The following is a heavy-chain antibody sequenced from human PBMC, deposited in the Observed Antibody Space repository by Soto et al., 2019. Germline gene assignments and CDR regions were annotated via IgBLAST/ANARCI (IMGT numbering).Heavy chain of an antibody. CDR3: ARAPPRGGSGTSPLPY. CDR2: IYPGDSDT. V-gene: IGHV5-51*01. D-gene: IGHD3-10*01. Sequence: GESLKISCEGSGYTFTNYWIGWVRQMPGKGLEWMGIIYPGDSDTRYSPSFQGQVTFSADKSTTSAYLQWSSLKASDTAIYYCARAPPRGGSGTSPLPYWGQGTLVTVYS. CDR1: GYTFTNYW. J-gene: IGHJ1*01.